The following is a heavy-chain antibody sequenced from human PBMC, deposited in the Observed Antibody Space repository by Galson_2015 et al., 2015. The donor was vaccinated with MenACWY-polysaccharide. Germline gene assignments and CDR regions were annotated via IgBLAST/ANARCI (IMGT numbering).Heavy chain of an antibody. J-gene: IGHJ3*02. V-gene: IGHV1-8*01. CDR1: GYTFTSYD. D-gene: IGHD3-22*01. CDR3: ARGDSSGYYILNDAFEI. CDR2: MNPNSGNT. Sequence: SVKVSCKASGYTFTSYDINWVRQATGQGLEWMGWMNPNSGNTGYAQKFQGRVTMTRNTSISTAYMELSSLRSEDTAVYYCARGDSSGYYILNDAFEIWGQGTMVTVSS.